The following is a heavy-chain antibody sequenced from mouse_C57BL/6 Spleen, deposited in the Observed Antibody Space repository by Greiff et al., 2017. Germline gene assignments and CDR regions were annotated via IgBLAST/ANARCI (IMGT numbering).Heavy chain of an antibody. CDR3: ARDDYDWYFGV. CDR1: GYAFSSYW. V-gene: IGHV1-80*01. Sequence: LVESGAELVKPGASVKISCKASGYAFSSYWMNWVKQRPGQGLEWIGQIYPGDGDTNYNGKFKGKATLTADKSSSTAYMQLSSLTSEDSAVYFCARDDYDWYFGVWGTGTTVTVSS. CDR2: IYPGDGDT. J-gene: IGHJ1*03. D-gene: IGHD2-4*01.